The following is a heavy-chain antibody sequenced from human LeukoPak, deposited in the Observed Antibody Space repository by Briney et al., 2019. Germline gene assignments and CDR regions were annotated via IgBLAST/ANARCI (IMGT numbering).Heavy chain of an antibody. J-gene: IGHJ3*02. D-gene: IGHD1-1*01. V-gene: IGHV3-11*01. CDR1: GFTFSDYY. CDR3: ARDLVHSGTTLLDI. Sequence: GGSLRLSCAASGFTFSDYYMSWIRQAPGKGLEWVSYISSSGSTIYYADSVKGRFTISRDNAKNSLYLQMNSLRAEDTAVYYCARDLVHSGTTLLDIWGQGTMVTVSS. CDR2: ISSSGSTI.